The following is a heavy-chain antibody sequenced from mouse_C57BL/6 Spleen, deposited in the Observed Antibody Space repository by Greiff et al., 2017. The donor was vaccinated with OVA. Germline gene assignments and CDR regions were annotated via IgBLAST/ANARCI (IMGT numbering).Heavy chain of an antibody. CDR1: GYAFSSYW. J-gene: IGHJ4*01. V-gene: IGHV1-80*01. D-gene: IGHD2-4*01. CDR2: IYPGDGDT. CDR3: ARRLITQAMDY. Sequence: QVHVKQSGAELVKPGASVKISCKASGYAFSSYWMNWVKQRPGKGLEWIGQIYPGDGDTNYNGKFKGKATLTADKSSSTAYMQLSSLTSEDSAVYFCARRLITQAMDYWGQGTSVTVSS.